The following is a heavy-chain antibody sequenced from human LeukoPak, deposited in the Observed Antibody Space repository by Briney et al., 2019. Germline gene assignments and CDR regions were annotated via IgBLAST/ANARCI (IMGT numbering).Heavy chain of an antibody. Sequence: PSETLSLTCAVYGGSFSGYYWSWIRQPPGKGLEWIGEINHSGSTNYNPSLKSRVTISVDTSKNQFSLKLSSVTAADTAVYYCARARRGVITFGGVIVHFDYWGQGTLATVSS. J-gene: IGHJ4*02. CDR3: ARARRGVITFGGVIVHFDY. V-gene: IGHV4-34*01. CDR2: INHSGST. CDR1: GGSFSGYY. D-gene: IGHD3-16*02.